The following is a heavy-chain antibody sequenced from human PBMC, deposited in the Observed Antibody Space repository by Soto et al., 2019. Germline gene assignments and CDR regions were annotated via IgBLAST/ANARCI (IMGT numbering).Heavy chain of an antibody. V-gene: IGHV4-38-2*01. D-gene: IGHD2-8*02. Sequence: PSETLSLTCAVSGYSISSGCYWGCIRQPPGKGREWIGTIYHSGRTYYNPSLKSRVTKSVDTSKNQFSLRLSSVTAADTAVYSCARLSVCTGGNDCGIDYWGQGTLVTVSS. CDR3: ARLSVCTGGNDCGIDY. J-gene: IGHJ4*02. CDR2: IYHSGRT. CDR1: GYSISSGCY.